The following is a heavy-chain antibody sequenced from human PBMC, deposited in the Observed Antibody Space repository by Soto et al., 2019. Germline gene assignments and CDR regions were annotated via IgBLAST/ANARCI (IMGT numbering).Heavy chain of an antibody. CDR1: GYSFTSYW. J-gene: IGHJ4*02. D-gene: IGHD3-9*01. CDR3: ARSTYDILTGYQFDY. V-gene: IGHV5-10-1*01. CDR2: IDPSDSYT. Sequence: GESLKISCKGSGYSFTSYWISWVRQMPGKGLEWMGRIDPSDSYTNYSPSFQGHVTISADKSISTAYLQWSSLKASDTAMYYCARSTYDILTGYQFDYWGQGTLVTVSS.